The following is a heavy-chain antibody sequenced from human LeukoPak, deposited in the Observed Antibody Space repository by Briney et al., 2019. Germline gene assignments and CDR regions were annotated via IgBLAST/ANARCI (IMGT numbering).Heavy chain of an antibody. CDR2: IYHSGTT. CDR3: ARGRLAVADY. V-gene: IGHV4-31*03. CDR1: GGSINSDGYY. J-gene: IGHJ4*02. D-gene: IGHD6-19*01. Sequence: SETLSLTCIVSGGSINSDGYYWSWLRQHPGKGLEWIGYIYHSGTTYDNPSLRSRVSISIDTSKGQFSLKLNSVTAADTAVYYCARGRLAVADYWGQGTLVTVSS.